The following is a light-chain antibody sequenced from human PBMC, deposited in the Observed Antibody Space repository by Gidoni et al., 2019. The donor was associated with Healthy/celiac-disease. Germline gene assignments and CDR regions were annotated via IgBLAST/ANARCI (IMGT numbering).Light chain of an antibody. CDR1: QSVSSY. V-gene: IGKV3-11*01. Sequence: EIVLTQSPATLSLSPGERAPLSCRASQSVSSYLAWYQQKPGQAPRLLIYDASNRATGILARFSGSGSGTDFTLTISSLEPEDFAVYYCQQRSNWPPTFGPGTKVDIK. CDR3: QQRSNWPPT. J-gene: IGKJ3*01. CDR2: DAS.